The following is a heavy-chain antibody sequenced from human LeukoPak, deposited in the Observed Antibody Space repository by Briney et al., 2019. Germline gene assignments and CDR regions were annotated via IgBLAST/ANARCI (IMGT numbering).Heavy chain of an antibody. CDR2: ISYDGSNK. J-gene: IGHJ4*02. CDR3: AREGNYYDSEADY. V-gene: IGHV3-30-3*01. D-gene: IGHD3-22*01. Sequence: GGSLRLSCAASGFTFSSYAMHWVRQAPGKGLEWVAVISYDGSNKYYADSVKGRFTISRDNSKNTLYLQMNSLRAEDTAVYYCAREGNYYDSEADYWGQGTLVTVSS. CDR1: GFTFSSYA.